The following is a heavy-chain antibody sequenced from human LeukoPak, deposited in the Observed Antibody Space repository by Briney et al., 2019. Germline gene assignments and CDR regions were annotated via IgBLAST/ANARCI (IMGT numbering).Heavy chain of an antibody. D-gene: IGHD2-15*01. CDR1: GGSISSGSYY. J-gene: IGHJ4*02. CDR2: IYTSGST. V-gene: IGHV4-61*02. CDR3: ARLRSLGYCSGGSCYADY. Sequence: SETLSLTCTVSGGSISSGSYYWSWIRQPAGKGLEWIGRIYTSGSTNYNPSLKSRVTISVDTSKNQFSLKLSSVTAADTAVYYCARLRSLGYCSGGSCYADYWGQGTLVTVSS.